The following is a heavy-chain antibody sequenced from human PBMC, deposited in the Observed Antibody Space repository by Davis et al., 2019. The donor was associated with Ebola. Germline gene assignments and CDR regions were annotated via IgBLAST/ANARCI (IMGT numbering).Heavy chain of an antibody. Sequence: GGSLRLSCAASGFTFSSYDMHWVRQATGKGLEWVSAIGTAGDPYYPGSVKGRFTISRENAKNSLYLQMNSRRAGDTAVYYCARGGRITGTTLVSYYYYGMDVWGQGTTVTVSS. D-gene: IGHD1-7*01. V-gene: IGHV3-13*05. J-gene: IGHJ6*02. CDR3: ARGGRITGTTLVSYYYYGMDV. CDR2: IGTAGDP. CDR1: GFTFSSYD.